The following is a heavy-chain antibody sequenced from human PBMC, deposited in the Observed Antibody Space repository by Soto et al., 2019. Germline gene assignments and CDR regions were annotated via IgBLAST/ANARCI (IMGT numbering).Heavy chain of an antibody. CDR2: INPSGGST. CDR3: AREALLRYFDWLSLGEGSAYFGY. CDR1: GYTFTSYY. J-gene: IGHJ4*02. Sequence: GASVKVSCKASGYTFTSYYMHWVRQAPGQGLEWMGIINPSGGSTSYAQKFQGRVTMTRDTSTSTVYMELSSLRSEDTAVYYCAREALLRYFDWLSLGEGSAYFGYWGQGTLVTVSS. V-gene: IGHV1-46*03. D-gene: IGHD3-9*01.